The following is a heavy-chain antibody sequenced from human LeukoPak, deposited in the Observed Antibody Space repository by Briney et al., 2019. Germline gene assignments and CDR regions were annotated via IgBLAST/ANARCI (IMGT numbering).Heavy chain of an antibody. J-gene: IGHJ6*02. V-gene: IGHV3-23*01. CDR2: MSGSGGST. D-gene: IGHD4-17*01. CDR3: ARVRYGELDV. Sequence: GGSLRLSCAASGFTFSSYAMSWVRQAPGKGLEWVSSMSGSGGSTYYADSVKGRFTISRDDSKNTQYLQMNSLRAEDTAVYYCARVRYGELDVWGQGTTVTVSS. CDR1: GFTFSSYA.